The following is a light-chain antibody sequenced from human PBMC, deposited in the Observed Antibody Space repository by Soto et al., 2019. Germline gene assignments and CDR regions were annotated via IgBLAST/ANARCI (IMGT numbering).Light chain of an antibody. J-gene: IGLJ2*01. Sequence: SYELTQPPSVSVAPGKTARITCGGNNIGSKSVHWYQQKPGQAPVLVIYYDSDRPSGIPERFSGSNSGNTATLTISRVEAGDEADYYCQVWDSSSGVVFGGGTKLTVL. CDR3: QVWDSSSGVV. CDR2: YDS. CDR1: NIGSKS. V-gene: IGLV3-21*04.